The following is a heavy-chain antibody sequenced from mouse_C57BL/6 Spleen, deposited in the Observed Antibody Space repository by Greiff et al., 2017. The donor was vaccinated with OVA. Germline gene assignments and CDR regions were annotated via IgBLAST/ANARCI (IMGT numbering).Heavy chain of an antibody. V-gene: IGHV3-6*01. CDR1: GYSITSGYY. Sequence: EVKLMESGPGLVKPSQSLSLTCSVTGYSITSGYYWNWIRQFPGNKLEWMGYISYDGSNNYNPSLKNRISITRDTSKNQFFLKLNSVTTEDTATYYCARDGGDGYYDWGQGTLVTVSA. J-gene: IGHJ3*01. CDR2: ISYDGSN. CDR3: ARDGGDGYYD. D-gene: IGHD2-3*01.